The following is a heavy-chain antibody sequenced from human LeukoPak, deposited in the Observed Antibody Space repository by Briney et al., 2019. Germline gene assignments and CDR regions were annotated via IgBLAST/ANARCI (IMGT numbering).Heavy chain of an antibody. CDR2: MNPNSGNT. Sequence: GASVKVSCKASGYTFTSYDINWVRQATGRGLEWMGWMNPNSGNTGYAQKFQGRVTITRNTSISTAYMELSSLRSEDTAVYYCATTGYTAMVFGYWGQGTLVTVSS. J-gene: IGHJ4*02. CDR3: ATTGYTAMVFGY. CDR1: GYTFTSYD. D-gene: IGHD5-18*01. V-gene: IGHV1-8*01.